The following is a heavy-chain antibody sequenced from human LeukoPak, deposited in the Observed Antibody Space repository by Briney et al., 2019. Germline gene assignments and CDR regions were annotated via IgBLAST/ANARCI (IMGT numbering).Heavy chain of an antibody. D-gene: IGHD3-10*01. CDR3: AKCAFRDQVQGYYYMDV. Sequence: GGSLRLSCAASGFTFSSYWMSWVRQAPGKGLEWVANIKQDGSEKYYVDSVKGRFIISRDNAKNSLYLQMNSLRAEDTAVYYCAKCAFRDQVQGYYYMDVWGKGTTVTVSS. J-gene: IGHJ6*03. CDR1: GFTFSSYW. CDR2: IKQDGSEK. V-gene: IGHV3-7*01.